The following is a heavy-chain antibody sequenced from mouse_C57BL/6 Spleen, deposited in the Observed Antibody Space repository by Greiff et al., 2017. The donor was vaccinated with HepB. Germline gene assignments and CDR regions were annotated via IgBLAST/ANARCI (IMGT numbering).Heavy chain of an antibody. J-gene: IGHJ3*01. D-gene: IGHD3-3*01. CDR2: INPSTGGT. V-gene: IGHV1-42*01. CDR3: ARGQRRTGFAY. CDR1: GYSFTGYY. Sequence: VQLQQSGPELVKPGASVKISCKASGYSFTGYYMNWVKQSPEKSLEWIGEINPSTGGTTYNQKFKAKATLTVDKSSSTAYMQLKSLTSEDSAVYYCARGQRRTGFAYWGQGTLVTVSA.